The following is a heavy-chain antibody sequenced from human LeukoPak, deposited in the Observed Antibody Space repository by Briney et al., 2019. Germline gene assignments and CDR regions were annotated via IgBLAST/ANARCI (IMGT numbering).Heavy chain of an antibody. CDR2: ISGSGGST. CDR1: GFTFSSYA. J-gene: IGHJ4*02. D-gene: IGHD3-10*01. V-gene: IGHV3-23*01. CDR3: AKDYYVSGSYRHFDY. Sequence: PGGSLRLSCAASGFTFSSYAMSWVRQAPGKGLEWVSAISGSGGSTYYADSVKGRFTISRDNSKNTLYLQMNSLRAEDTAVYYCAKDYYVSGSYRHFDYWGQGTLVTVSS.